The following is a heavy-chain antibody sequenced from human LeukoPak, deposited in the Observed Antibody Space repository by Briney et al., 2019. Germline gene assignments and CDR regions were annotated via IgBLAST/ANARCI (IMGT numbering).Heavy chain of an antibody. J-gene: IGHJ4*02. Sequence: GGSLRLSCAASGFTFSSYSMNWVRQAPGKGLEWVSSISSSSSYIYYADSVKGRFTISRDNAKNSLYLQMNSLGAEDTAVYYCANVPSSRGYWGQGTLVTVSS. CDR2: ISSSSSYI. CDR1: GFTFSSYS. V-gene: IGHV3-21*01. CDR3: ANVPSSRGY. D-gene: IGHD3-10*01.